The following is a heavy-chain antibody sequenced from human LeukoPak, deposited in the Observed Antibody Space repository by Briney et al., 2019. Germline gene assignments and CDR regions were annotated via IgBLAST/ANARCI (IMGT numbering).Heavy chain of an antibody. CDR1: GGTFSSYA. Sequence: SVKVSCKASGGTFSSYAISWVRQAPGQGLEWMGGIIPIFGTANYAQKFQGRVTITADESTSTAYMELSSLRSEDTAVYYCARELGPGEAAAGYWGQGTLVTVSS. CDR2: IIPIFGTA. CDR3: ARELGPGEAAAGY. D-gene: IGHD6-13*01. J-gene: IGHJ4*02. V-gene: IGHV1-69*13.